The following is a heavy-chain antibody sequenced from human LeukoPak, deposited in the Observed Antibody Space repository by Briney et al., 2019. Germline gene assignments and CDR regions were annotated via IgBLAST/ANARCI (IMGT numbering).Heavy chain of an antibody. J-gene: IGHJ4*02. D-gene: IGHD6-19*01. CDR3: ARGTLYSGWSYYFDY. CDR2: IYYSGST. CDR1: GASITSNGYY. V-gene: IGHV4-39*07. Sequence: PSETLSLTCTVSGASITSNGYYWGWIRQPPGRGLEWIGSIYYSGSTYYNPSLKSRVTISVDTSKNQFSLRLSSVTAADTAMYYCARGTLYSGWSYYFDYWGQGSQVTVSS.